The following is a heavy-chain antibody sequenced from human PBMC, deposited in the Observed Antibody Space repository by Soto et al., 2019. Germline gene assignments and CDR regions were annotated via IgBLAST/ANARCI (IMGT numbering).Heavy chain of an antibody. D-gene: IGHD1-26*01. Sequence: QVQLVQSGAEVKKPGASVKVSCKASGYTFSNYALSWVRQAPGQGLEWMGWISANNGKTDYAQKFQGRVTMTTDTSTNTAYMELRSLRSDDTAVYYCARESGPSDHWGQGTLVTVSS. CDR3: ARESGPSDH. CDR2: ISANNGKT. V-gene: IGHV1-18*01. J-gene: IGHJ4*02. CDR1: GYTFSNYA.